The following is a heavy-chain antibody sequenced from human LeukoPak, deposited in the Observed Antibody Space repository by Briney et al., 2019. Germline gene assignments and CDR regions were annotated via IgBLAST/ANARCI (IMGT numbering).Heavy chain of an antibody. Sequence: GASVKVSCQASGGTFRSYAISWVRQAPGPGLEWMGGIIPIFGTANYAQKFQGTVTITSDESTSTAYMELSSLRSEDTAVYYCARAEVVTIFGVVIKYNWFDPWGQGTLVTVSS. D-gene: IGHD3-3*01. CDR3: ARAEVVTIFGVVIKYNWFDP. J-gene: IGHJ5*02. V-gene: IGHV1-69*13. CDR2: IIPIFGTA. CDR1: GGTFRSYA.